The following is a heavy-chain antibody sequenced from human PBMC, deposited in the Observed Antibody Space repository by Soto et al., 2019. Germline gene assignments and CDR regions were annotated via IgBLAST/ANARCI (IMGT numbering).Heavy chain of an antibody. CDR1: GFTFSSYA. J-gene: IGHJ6*02. V-gene: IGHV3-21*06. CDR3: ARDAYSSSLNYYYYYGMDV. CDR2: ISSTTNYI. Sequence: GGSLRLSCAASGFTFSSYAMSWVRQAPGKGLEWVSSISSTTNYIYYGDSMKGRFTISRDNAKNSLYLEMNSLRAEDTAVYYCARDAYSSSLNYYYYYGMDVWGQGTTVTVSS. D-gene: IGHD6-13*01.